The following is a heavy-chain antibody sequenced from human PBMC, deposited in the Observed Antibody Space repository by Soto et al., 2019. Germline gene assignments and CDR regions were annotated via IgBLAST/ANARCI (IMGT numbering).Heavy chain of an antibody. CDR3: ASHRNVDIVANDY. D-gene: IGHD5-12*01. CDR1: GGTFSIYS. V-gene: IGHV1-69*13. J-gene: IGHJ4*02. Sequence: SVKVSCKASGGTFSIYSISWVRQAPGQGLEWMGGIIPIFGTANYAQKFQGRVTITADESTSTAYMELSSLRSEDTAVYYCASHRNVDIVANDYWGQGTLVTVSS. CDR2: IIPIFGTA.